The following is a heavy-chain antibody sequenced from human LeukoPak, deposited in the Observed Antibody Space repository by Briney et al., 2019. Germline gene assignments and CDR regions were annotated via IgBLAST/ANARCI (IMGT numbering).Heavy chain of an antibody. CDR1: GFSFSSYA. Sequence: GGSLRLSCAASGFSFSSYAXXXVXXXXXXXXXXXSSVNGRGASTFYADSVKXRXTXXRXXXSXMLFLQMNSLRADDTAIYYCAKDIRYEDYAYDLWGQGTMVTVSS. D-gene: IGHD3-9*01. CDR2: VNGRGAST. CDR3: AKDIRYEDYAYDL. J-gene: IGHJ3*01. V-gene: IGHV3-23*01.